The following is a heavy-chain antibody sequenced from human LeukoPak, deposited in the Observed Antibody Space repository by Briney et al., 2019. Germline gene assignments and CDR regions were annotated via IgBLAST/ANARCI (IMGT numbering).Heavy chain of an antibody. CDR3: ARGDIVVVPAATDY. D-gene: IGHD2-2*01. V-gene: IGHV3-21*01. CDR2: ISSSSSYI. Sequence: GGSLRLSCAASGFTFSSYSMNWVRQAPGKGLEWVSSISSSSSYIYYADSVKGRFTISKDNAKNSLYLQMNSLRAEDTAVYYCARGDIVVVPAATDYWGQGTLVTVSS. J-gene: IGHJ4*02. CDR1: GFTFSSYS.